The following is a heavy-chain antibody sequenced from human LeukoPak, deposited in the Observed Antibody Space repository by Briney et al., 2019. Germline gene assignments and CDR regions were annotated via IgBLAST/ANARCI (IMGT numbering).Heavy chain of an antibody. CDR2: IYYSGST. J-gene: IGHJ3*02. V-gene: IGHV4-59*12. D-gene: IGHD6-13*01. Sequence: SETLSLTCTVSGGSISSYSWSWIRQPPGKGLEWIGYIYYSGSTYYNPSLKSRVTISVDTSKNQFSLKLSSVTAADTAVYYCARGADQAARGAFDIWGQGTMVTVSS. CDR1: GGSISSYS. CDR3: ARGADQAARGAFDI.